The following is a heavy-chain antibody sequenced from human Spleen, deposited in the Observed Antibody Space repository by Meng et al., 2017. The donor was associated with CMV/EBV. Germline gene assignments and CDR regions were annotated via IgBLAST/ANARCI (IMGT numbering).Heavy chain of an antibody. D-gene: IGHD3-22*01. V-gene: IGHV3-30*19. CDR2: ISYDGSNK. Sequence: GESLKISCAASGFTFSNYGIYWVRQAPGKGLEWVAVISYDGSNKYTADSVQGRLTISRDNSKNNLYLQMNSLTVEDTAVYYCVRDQGGESMIAVLIERFGMDVWGQGTTVTVSS. CDR3: VRDQGGESMIAVLIERFGMDV. J-gene: IGHJ6*02. CDR1: GFTFSNYG.